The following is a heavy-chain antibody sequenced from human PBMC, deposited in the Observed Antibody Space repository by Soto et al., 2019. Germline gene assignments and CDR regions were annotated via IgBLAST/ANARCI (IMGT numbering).Heavy chain of an antibody. V-gene: IGHV3-30*18. CDR2: ITYDGSNK. J-gene: IGHJ4*02. CDR1: VFNFDNYV. D-gene: IGHD3-16*01. CDR3: AKDRVGGNFYTPLGF. Sequence: WGSLRISCLSSVFNFDNYVMRWVRQAPGKGLEWVAVITYDGSNKYYADSVKGRFTISRDNSKNTLSLHLNTLKPEDTAVYHCAKDRVGGNFYTPLGFWGQGTMVTVSS.